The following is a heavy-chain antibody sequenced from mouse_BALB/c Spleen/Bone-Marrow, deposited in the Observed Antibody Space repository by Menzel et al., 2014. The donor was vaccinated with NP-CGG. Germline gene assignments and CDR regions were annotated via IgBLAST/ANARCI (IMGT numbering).Heavy chain of an antibody. CDR1: SYKFTDYA. CDR2: ISTYYGNT. Sequence: QVQLQQSGPELVRPGVSVKISCKGSSYKFTDYAMHWAKQSHAKSLEWIGVISTYYGNTNYNQKFKGKATMTVDKSSSTAYMELARLTSEDSAVYYCARGLLLLDYWGQGTSVTVSS. D-gene: IGHD1-1*01. J-gene: IGHJ4*01. V-gene: IGHV1-67*01. CDR3: ARGLLLLDY.